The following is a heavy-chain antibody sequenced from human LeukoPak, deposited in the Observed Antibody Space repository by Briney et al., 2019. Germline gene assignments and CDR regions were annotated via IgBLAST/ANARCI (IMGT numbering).Heavy chain of an antibody. CDR1: GYTFTGYY. CDR3: ARTLVVRGYFDY. Sequence: GASVKVSCKASGYTFTGYYMHWVRQAPGQGPEWMGWINPNSGGTNYAQKFQGRVTMTRDTSISTAYMELSRLRSDDTAVYYCARTLVVRGYFDYWGQGTLVTVSS. CDR2: INPNSGGT. J-gene: IGHJ4*02. V-gene: IGHV1-2*02. D-gene: IGHD3-22*01.